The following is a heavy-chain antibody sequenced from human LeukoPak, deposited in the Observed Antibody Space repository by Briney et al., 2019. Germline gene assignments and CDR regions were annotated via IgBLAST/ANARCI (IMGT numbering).Heavy chain of an antibody. Sequence: SETLSLTCAVYGGSFSGYYWSWIRQPPGKGLEWIGEINHSGSTNYNPSLKSRVTISVDTSKNQFSLKLSSVTSADTAVYYCARSREDYYGSGSYLDYWGQGTLVTVSS. V-gene: IGHV4-34*01. D-gene: IGHD3-10*01. CDR3: ARSREDYYGSGSYLDY. J-gene: IGHJ4*02. CDR1: GGSFSGYY. CDR2: INHSGST.